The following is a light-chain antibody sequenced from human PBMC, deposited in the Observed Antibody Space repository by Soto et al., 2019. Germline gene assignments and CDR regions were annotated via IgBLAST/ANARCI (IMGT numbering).Light chain of an antibody. CDR3: SSYSSSNTLV. CDR2: RVT. J-gene: IGLJ3*02. V-gene: IGLV2-14*03. CDR1: SSDVGDFHY. Sequence: QSALTQPASVSGSPGQSITISCTATSSDVGDFHYVSWYQQYPVKAPKLIISRVTNRPSGVSSRFSGSKSGRTASLTISGLQAEDEAEYYCSSYSSSNTLVFGGGTKLTVL.